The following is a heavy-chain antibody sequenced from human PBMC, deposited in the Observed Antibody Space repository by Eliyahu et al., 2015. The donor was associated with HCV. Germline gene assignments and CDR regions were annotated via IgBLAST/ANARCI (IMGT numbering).Heavy chain of an antibody. V-gene: IGHV1-69*01. CDR1: GGTFSRYT. CDR2: ITPNFGTA. D-gene: IGHD2-15*01. J-gene: IGHJ4*02. Sequence: QVQLVQSGAEVKKPGSSVKVSCKASGGTFSRYTLNWVRQAPGQGLEWVGGITPNFGTANYAQKFQGRVTISADESTTTASMELSSLRSEDTAIYYCAREGGDYCSGGGCFLLYWGQGTLVTVSS. CDR3: AREGGDYCSGGGCFLLY.